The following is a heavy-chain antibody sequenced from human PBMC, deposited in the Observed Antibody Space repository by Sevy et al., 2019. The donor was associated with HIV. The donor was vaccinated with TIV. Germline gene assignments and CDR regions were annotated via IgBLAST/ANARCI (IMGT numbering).Heavy chain of an antibody. CDR3: ARSLLYCTNGVCSDPYYYYGMDV. J-gene: IGHJ6*02. Sequence: GGSLRLSCAASGFTFSSYWMSWVRQAPGKGLEWVANIKQDGSEKYYVDSVKGRFTISSDNAKISLYLQMNSLRAEDTAVYYGARSLLYCTNGVCSDPYYYYGMDVWGQGTMVTVSS. CDR1: GFTFSSYW. D-gene: IGHD2-8*01. V-gene: IGHV3-7*01. CDR2: IKQDGSEK.